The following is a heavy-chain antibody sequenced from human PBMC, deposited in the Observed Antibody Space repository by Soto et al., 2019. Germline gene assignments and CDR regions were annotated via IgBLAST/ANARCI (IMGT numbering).Heavy chain of an antibody. D-gene: IGHD6-13*01. V-gene: IGHV4-61*01. J-gene: IGHJ4*02. CDR3: ARQGPYTSSWYFDY. Sequence: SETLSLTCTVSGGSVSSGSYYWSWILQPPGKGLELIGYIYYSGITNYNPSLKSRVTISVDTSKNQFSLKLSSVTAADTAEYYCARQGPYTSSWYFDYWGQGTLVTVSS. CDR1: GGSVSSGSYY. CDR2: IYYSGIT.